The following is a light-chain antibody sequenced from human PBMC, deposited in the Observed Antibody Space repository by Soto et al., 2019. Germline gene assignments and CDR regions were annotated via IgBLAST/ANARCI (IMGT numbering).Light chain of an antibody. Sequence: DIQLTQSPSPLSASVGDRVYITCRTSQDISSYLNWYQAKPGKAPKLLVYEASSLESGVPSRFSGSGSGTDFPLTINSLQPEDSAPYYCQQSYGTPPFTFGPGTRVDI. CDR3: QQSYGTPPFT. J-gene: IGKJ3*01. CDR2: EAS. CDR1: QDISSY. V-gene: IGKV1-39*01.